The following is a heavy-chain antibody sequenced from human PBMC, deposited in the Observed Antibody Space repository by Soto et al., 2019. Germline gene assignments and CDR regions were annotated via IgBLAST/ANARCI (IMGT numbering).Heavy chain of an antibody. J-gene: IGHJ4*02. V-gene: IGHV3-23*01. D-gene: IGHD3-10*01. CDR3: AKGDLWFGELSYFDY. CDR2: ISGSGGST. Sequence: PGVSLRLSCSASGFTFSRYAMSWVRQAPGKGLEWVSAISGSGGSTYYADSVKGRFTISRDNSKNTLYLQMNSLRAEDTAVYYCAKGDLWFGELSYFDYWGQGTLVTVSS. CDR1: GFTFSRYA.